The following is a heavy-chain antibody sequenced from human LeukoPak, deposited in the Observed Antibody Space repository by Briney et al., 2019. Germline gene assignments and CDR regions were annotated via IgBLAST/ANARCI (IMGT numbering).Heavy chain of an antibody. Sequence: SEILSLTCTVSGGSISSSSYYWGWIRQPPGKGLEWIGSIYYSGSTYYNPSLKSRVTISVDTSKNQFSLKLSSVTAADTAVYYCARDRAWQQPPGYWGQGTLVTVSS. CDR2: IYYSGST. J-gene: IGHJ4*02. D-gene: IGHD6-13*01. CDR3: ARDRAWQQPPGY. V-gene: IGHV4-39*07. CDR1: GGSISSSSYY.